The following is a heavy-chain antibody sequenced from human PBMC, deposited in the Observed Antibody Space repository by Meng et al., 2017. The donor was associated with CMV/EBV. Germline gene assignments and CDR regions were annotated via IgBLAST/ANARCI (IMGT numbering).Heavy chain of an antibody. CDR3: ARGGGFCSVAGCYGIDY. J-gene: IGHJ4*02. Sequence: GESLKISCPASGFTFSSYWMSWVRQAPGKGLEWVALISSDGSNKDYADSVKGRFTISRDNSKNTLSLQMNSLRTEDTAVYYCARGGGFCSVAGCYGIDYWGQGTVVTVSS. V-gene: IGHV3-30-3*01. CDR1: GFTFSSYW. D-gene: IGHD2-2*01. CDR2: ISSDGSNK.